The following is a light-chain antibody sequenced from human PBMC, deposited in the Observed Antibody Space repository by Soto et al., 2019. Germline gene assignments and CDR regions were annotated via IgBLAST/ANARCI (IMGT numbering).Light chain of an antibody. V-gene: IGKV1-5*03. CDR3: QQYNSYPWT. CDR1: QSINSW. CDR2: KAS. Sequence: DIQMTQSPSTLSASVGDRVTITCRASQSINSWLAWYQQKPGKAPKLLIYKASSLESGVPSRFSGSGSGTEFTLTISSLQPDDFATYYRQQYNSYPWTFGQGTKVEIK. J-gene: IGKJ1*01.